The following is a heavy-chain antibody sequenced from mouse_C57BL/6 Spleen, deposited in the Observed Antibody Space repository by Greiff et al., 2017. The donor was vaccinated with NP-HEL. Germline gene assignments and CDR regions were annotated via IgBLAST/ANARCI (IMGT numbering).Heavy chain of an antibody. V-gene: IGHV1-55*01. Sequence: VKLQQPGAELVKPGASVKMSCKASGYTFTSYWLTWVKQRPGQGLEWIGDIYPGSGSTNYNEKFKSKATLTVDTSSSTAYMQLSSLTSEDSAVDYCARGNLYYFDYWGQGTTLTVSA. CDR3: ARGNLYYFDY. D-gene: IGHD2-1*01. CDR1: GYTFTSYW. CDR2: IYPGSGST. J-gene: IGHJ2*01.